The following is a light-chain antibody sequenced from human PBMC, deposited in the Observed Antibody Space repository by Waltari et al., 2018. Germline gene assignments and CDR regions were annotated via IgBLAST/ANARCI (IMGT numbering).Light chain of an antibody. CDR2: DAF. J-gene: IGKJ1*01. CDR1: QDIRNY. CDR3: QQYKDLPRT. Sequence: DIQMTQSPSSMSASVGDRVSITCQASQDIRNYLSWYQQKPGKAPMLPIYDAFNLETGVPARFSGRASGTDFTFTISSLQPEDIATYYCQQYKDLPRTFGQGTKVEFK. V-gene: IGKV1-33*01.